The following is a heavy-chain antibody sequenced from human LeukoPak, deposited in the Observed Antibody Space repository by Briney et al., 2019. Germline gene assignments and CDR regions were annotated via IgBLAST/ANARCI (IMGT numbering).Heavy chain of an antibody. J-gene: IGHJ4*02. CDR2: IYYSGST. CDR3: ARDLGYGDPFDY. CDR1: SGSISSNY. Sequence: SETLSLTCTVSSGSISSNYWNWIRQPPGKGLEWIGYIYYSGSTDYNPSLKSRVTISLDTSKNQFSLKLSSVTAADTAVYYCARDLGYGDPFDYWGQGTLVTVSS. D-gene: IGHD4-17*01. V-gene: IGHV4-59*01.